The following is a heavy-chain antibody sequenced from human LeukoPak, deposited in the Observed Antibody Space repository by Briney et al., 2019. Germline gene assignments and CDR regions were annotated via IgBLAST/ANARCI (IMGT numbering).Heavy chain of an antibody. Sequence: ASVKVSCKASGYTFTSYGISWVRQAPGQGLEWMGWISAYNGNTNYAQKLQGGVTMTTDTSTSTAYMELRSLRSDDTAVYYCARDPAPYSSSWYALHFDYWGQGTLVTVSS. D-gene: IGHD6-13*01. V-gene: IGHV1-18*01. CDR1: GYTFTSYG. CDR3: ARDPAPYSSSWYALHFDY. J-gene: IGHJ4*02. CDR2: ISAYNGNT.